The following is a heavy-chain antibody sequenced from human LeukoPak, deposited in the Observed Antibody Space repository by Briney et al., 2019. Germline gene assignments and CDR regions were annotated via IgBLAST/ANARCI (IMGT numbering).Heavy chain of an antibody. CDR3: ARVALLWFGESGMDV. CDR2: INPNSGGT. D-gene: IGHD3-10*01. CDR1: GYTFTDYY. Sequence: EAAVTVSYKASGYTFTDYYMHWVRQAPGQGLEWMGWINPNSGGTNYAQKFQGRVTMTRDTSISTAYMELSRLRSDDTAVYYCARVALLWFGESGMDVWGQGTTVTVSS. V-gene: IGHV1-2*02. J-gene: IGHJ6*02.